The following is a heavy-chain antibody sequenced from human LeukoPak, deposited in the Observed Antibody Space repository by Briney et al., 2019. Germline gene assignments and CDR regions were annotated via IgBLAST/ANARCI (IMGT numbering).Heavy chain of an antibody. Sequence: SVKVSCKASGGTFSSYAISWVRQAPGQGLEWMGGIIPIFGTANYAQKFQGRVTITADESTSTAYMELSSLRSEDTAVYYCAREPDTGVAFDIWGQGTMVTVSS. D-gene: IGHD7-27*01. V-gene: IGHV1-69*13. J-gene: IGHJ3*02. CDR3: AREPDTGVAFDI. CDR2: IIPIFGTA. CDR1: GGTFSSYA.